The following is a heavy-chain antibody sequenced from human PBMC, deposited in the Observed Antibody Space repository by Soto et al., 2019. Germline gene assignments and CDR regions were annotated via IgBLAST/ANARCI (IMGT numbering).Heavy chain of an antibody. CDR2: ISGYSGNT. D-gene: IGHD1-7*01. J-gene: IGHJ4*02. V-gene: IGHV1-18*01. Sequence: EASVKVSCKASGYSFNTYSFSWVRQAPGQGLEWMGWISGYSGNTNYAQKFQGRVTMTRDTSISTAYMELSRLRSDDTAVYYCARVDELELDFLAYDYWGQGTLVTVSS. CDR3: ARVDELELDFLAYDY. CDR1: GYSFNTYS.